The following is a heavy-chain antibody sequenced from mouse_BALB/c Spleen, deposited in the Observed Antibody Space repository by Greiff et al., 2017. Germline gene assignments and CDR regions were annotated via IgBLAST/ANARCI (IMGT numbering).Heavy chain of an antibody. CDR1: GFTFSSYG. V-gene: IGHV5-6-3*01. Sequence: EVMLVESGGGLVQPGGSLKLSCAASGFTFSSYGMSWVRQTPDKRLELVATINSNGGSTYYPDSVKGRFTISRDNAKNTLYLQMSSLKSEDTAMYYCARDYYRYGDWYFDVWGAGTTVTVSS. D-gene: IGHD2-14*01. J-gene: IGHJ1*01. CDR2: INSNGGST. CDR3: ARDYYRYGDWYFDV.